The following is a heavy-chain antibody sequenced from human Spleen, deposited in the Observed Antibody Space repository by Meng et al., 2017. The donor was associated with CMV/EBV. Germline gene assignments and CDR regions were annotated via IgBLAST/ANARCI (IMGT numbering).Heavy chain of an antibody. J-gene: IGHJ4*02. CDR3: ARDHIAARPFDY. CDR1: GVSISHYY. Sequence: SETLSLTCTVSGVSISHYYWSWIRQPPGKGLEWIGYIYYSGSTNYNPSLRSRVTISVDTSKNQFSLKLSSVTAADTAVYYCARDHIAARPFDYWGQGTLVTVSS. D-gene: IGHD6-6*01. CDR2: IYYSGST. V-gene: IGHV4-59*08.